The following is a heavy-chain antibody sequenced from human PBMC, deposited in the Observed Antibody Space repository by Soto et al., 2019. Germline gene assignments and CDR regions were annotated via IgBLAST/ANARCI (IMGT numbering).Heavy chain of an antibody. CDR2: INPSGGST. CDR1: GYTFTSYY. V-gene: IGHV1-46*01. D-gene: IGHD2-21*02. J-gene: IGHJ5*02. CDR3: ARENPHIVVVTAQRGWFDP. Sequence: QVQLVQSGAEVKKPGASVKVSCKASGYTFTSYYIHWVRQAPGQGLECMGIINPSGGSTTYAQNFQGRVTMTRDTSTSTVYMELSSLRSEDTAVYYCARENPHIVVVTAQRGWFDPWGQGTLVTVSS.